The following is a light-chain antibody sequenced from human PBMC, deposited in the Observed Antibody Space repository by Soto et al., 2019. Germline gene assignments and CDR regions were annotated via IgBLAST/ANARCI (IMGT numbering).Light chain of an antibody. V-gene: IGKV3-20*01. CDR2: GAS. CDR1: QSVSSSY. J-gene: IGKJ1*01. Sequence: EIVSTQSPGTLSLSPGERATLSCRASQSVSSSYLAWYQQKPGQAPRLLIYGASSRATGIPDRFSGGGSGTDFTLTISRLEPEDFAVYYCQQYGSSSWTFGQGTKVDIK. CDR3: QQYGSSSWT.